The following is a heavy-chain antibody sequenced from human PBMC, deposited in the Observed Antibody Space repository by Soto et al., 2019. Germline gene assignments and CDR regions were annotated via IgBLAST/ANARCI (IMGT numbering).Heavy chain of an antibody. CDR2: FFIGGNT. J-gene: IGHJ5*02. V-gene: IGHV4-39*07. D-gene: IGHD3-22*01. CDR3: ARERDYYDSSGYRSPPAWFDP. CDR1: GGSISSSTYY. Sequence: PSETLSLTCTVSGGSISSSTYYWGWMRQPPGKGLEWIASFFIGGNTYYNPSLKSRVTISVDTSKNQFSLKLSSVTAADTAVYYCARERDYYDSSGYRSPPAWFDPWGQGTLVTVSS.